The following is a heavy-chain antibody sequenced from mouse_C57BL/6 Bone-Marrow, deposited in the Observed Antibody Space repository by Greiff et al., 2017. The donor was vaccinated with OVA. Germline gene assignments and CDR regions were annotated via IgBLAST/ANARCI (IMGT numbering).Heavy chain of an antibody. D-gene: IGHD2-2*01. V-gene: IGHV1-81*01. CDR3: ASPSYGYDRDLTY. CDR1: GYTFTSYG. J-gene: IGHJ3*01. CDR2: LYPRSGNT. Sequence: QVQLQQSGAELARPGASVKLSCKASGYTFTSYGISWVKQRTGQGLEWIGELYPRSGNTYYNEKFKGKATLTADKSSSTAYMELRSLTSEDSAVYVGASPSYGYDRDLTYWGQGTLVTVSA.